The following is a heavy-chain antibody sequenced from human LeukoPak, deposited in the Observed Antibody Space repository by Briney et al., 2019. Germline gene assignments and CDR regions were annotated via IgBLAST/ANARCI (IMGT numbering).Heavy chain of an antibody. D-gene: IGHD4-11*01. Sequence: YPSQTLSLTCTVSGGSISSGGYYWSWIRQHPGKGLEWIGYIYYSGSTYYNPSLKSRVTISVDTSKNQFSLKLSSVTAADTAVYYCARAVPDYNDSYYYGMDVWGQGTTVTVSS. CDR1: GGSISSGGYY. V-gene: IGHV4-31*03. CDR2: IYYSGST. J-gene: IGHJ6*02. CDR3: ARAVPDYNDSYYYGMDV.